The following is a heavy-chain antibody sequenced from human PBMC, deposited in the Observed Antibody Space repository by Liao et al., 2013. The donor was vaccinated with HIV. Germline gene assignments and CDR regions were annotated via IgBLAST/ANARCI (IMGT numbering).Heavy chain of an antibody. V-gene: IGHV4-59*13. J-gene: IGHJ2*01. CDR1: GGSMSDYY. CDR2: VSDSGST. D-gene: IGHD3-16*01. Sequence: VQLQESGPGLVKPSEALSLTCTVSGGSMSDYYWNWIRQSPGKGLEWIAYVSDSGSTNYNPSLESRVSISIDTSSNRXSLRVSSVTAADTAVYYCATSGGPYWFFNIWGRGTLVAVSS. CDR3: ATSGGPYWFFNI.